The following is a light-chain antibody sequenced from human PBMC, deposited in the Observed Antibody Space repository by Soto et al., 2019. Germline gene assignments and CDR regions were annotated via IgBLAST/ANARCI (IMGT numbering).Light chain of an antibody. Sequence: EIVLTQSPATLSLSPGDTATLSCRASQSVSSFLAWYQQKPGQAPRLLIYDASNRATGIPVRFSGSGSGTDFTLTISGLEPEDFAVYYCQQRSNWPPPLTFGGGTKVDIK. V-gene: IGKV3-11*01. CDR1: QSVSSF. CDR2: DAS. J-gene: IGKJ4*01. CDR3: QQRSNWPPPLT.